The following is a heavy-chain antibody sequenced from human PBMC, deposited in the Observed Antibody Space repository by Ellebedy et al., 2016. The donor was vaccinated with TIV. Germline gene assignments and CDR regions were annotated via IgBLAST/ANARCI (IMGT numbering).Heavy chain of an antibody. J-gene: IGHJ5*02. CDR2: IYTSGST. V-gene: IGHV4-4*07. CDR3: AKGGAAPTGWFNP. CDR1: GDSFSPNY. D-gene: IGHD6-25*01. Sequence: GSLRLXCTVSGDSFSPNYWSWIRQPAGKGLEWLGHIYTSGSTYYNPSLKSRVSMSIDTSKNQFSLKVTSVTAADTAVYYCAKGGAAPTGWFNPWGQGTLVTVSS.